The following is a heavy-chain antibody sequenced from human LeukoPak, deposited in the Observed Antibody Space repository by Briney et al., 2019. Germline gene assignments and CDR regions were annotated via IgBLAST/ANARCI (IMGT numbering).Heavy chain of an antibody. CDR2: INPNSGGT. J-gene: IGHJ6*02. V-gene: IGHV1-2*02. CDR1: GYTFTDHY. Sequence: ASVKVSCKALGYTFTDHYFHWLRQAPGQGLEWMEWINPNSGGTEYAQKFQGRATMTRDTSISTAHMELSRLRSDDTAVYYCTRDHCSSSGCYEYYYYGMDVWGQGTTVTVSS. D-gene: IGHD2-2*01. CDR3: TRDHCSSSGCYEYYYYGMDV.